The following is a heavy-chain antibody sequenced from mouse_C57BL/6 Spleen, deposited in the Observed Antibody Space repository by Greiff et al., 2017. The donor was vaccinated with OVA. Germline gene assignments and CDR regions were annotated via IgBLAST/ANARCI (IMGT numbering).Heavy chain of an antibody. V-gene: IGHV1-52*01. J-gene: IGHJ2*01. CDR2: IDPSDSET. CDR3: ARAGVTTGFDY. CDR1: GYTFTSYW. Sequence: QVQLQQPGAELVRPGSSVKLSCKASGYTFTSYWMHWVKQRPIQGLEWIGNIDPSDSETHYNQKFKDKATLTVDKSSSTAYMQLSSLTSEDSAVYYCARAGVTTGFDYWGQGTTLTVSS. D-gene: IGHD2-2*01.